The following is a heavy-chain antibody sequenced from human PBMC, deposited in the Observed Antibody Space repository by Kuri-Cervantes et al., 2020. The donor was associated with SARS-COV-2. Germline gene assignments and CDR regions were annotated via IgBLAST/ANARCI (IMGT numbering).Heavy chain of an antibody. CDR2: VYTSGIT. CDR3: AREGYCSSVSCFLFDY. J-gene: IGHJ4*02. CDR1: GASISSYY. V-gene: IGHV4-4*07. D-gene: IGHD2-2*01. Sequence: SEILSLTCAVSGASISSYYWNWIRQPAGKGLEWIGRVYTSGITNYNPSLKSRVTMSVDTSNNQFSLKLNSVTAADTAVYYCAREGYCSSVSCFLFDYWGQGMLVTVSS.